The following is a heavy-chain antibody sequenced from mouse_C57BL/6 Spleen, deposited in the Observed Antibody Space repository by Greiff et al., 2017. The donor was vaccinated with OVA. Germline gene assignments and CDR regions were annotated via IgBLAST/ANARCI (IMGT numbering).Heavy chain of an antibody. Sequence: EVKLMESGGGLVQPGGSLSLSCAASGFTFTDYYMSWVRQPPGKALEWLGFIRNKANGYTTEYSASVKGRFTISRDNSQSILYLQMNALRAEDSATYYCASLYYYGSSYGWYFDVWGTGTTVTVSS. CDR2: IRNKANGYTT. V-gene: IGHV7-3*01. J-gene: IGHJ1*03. CDR3: ASLYYYGSSYGWYFDV. D-gene: IGHD1-1*01. CDR1: GFTFTDYY.